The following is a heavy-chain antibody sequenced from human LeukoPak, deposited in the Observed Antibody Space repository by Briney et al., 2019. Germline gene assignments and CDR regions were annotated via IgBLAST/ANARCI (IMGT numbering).Heavy chain of an antibody. D-gene: IGHD2-21*02. Sequence: SATLSLTCSVSGDSISSLYWSWVRQPAGEGLEWIGRIYSSGSTNYNPSLKSRVIMSVDTSKNQFSLKLSSVTAADTAVYYCARVGRKYCYGGACFNPLDYWGQGILVTVSS. CDR1: GDSISSLY. CDR3: ARVGRKYCYGGACFNPLDY. CDR2: IYSSGST. V-gene: IGHV4-4*07. J-gene: IGHJ4*02.